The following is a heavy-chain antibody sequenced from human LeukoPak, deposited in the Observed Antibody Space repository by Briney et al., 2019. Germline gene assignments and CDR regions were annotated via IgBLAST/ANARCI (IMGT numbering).Heavy chain of an antibody. CDR1: GGSISSSSYY. V-gene: IGHV4-39*01. J-gene: IGHJ3*02. Sequence: SETLSLTCTVSGGSISSSSYYWGWIRQPPGKGLEWIGSIYYSGSTYYHPSLKSRVTISVDTSKNQFSLKLSSVTAADTAVYYCARSQWELSGGNAFDIWGQGTMVTVSS. CDR3: ARSQWELSGGNAFDI. CDR2: IYYSGST. D-gene: IGHD1-26*01.